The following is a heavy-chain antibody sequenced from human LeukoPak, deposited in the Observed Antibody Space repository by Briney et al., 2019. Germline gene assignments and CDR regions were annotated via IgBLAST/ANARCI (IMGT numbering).Heavy chain of an antibody. CDR3: ARNTVTTVMFDY. D-gene: IGHD4-17*01. CDR1: GGSVSGYY. Sequence: SETLSLTCVVSGGSVSGYYWGWIRQPPGRGLEWIGYVYYSGSTNYNPSFKSRITISVDTSRNQFSLQLSSVTAADTAVYYCARNTVTTVMFDYWGQGTLVTVSS. J-gene: IGHJ4*02. CDR2: VYYSGST. V-gene: IGHV4-59*02.